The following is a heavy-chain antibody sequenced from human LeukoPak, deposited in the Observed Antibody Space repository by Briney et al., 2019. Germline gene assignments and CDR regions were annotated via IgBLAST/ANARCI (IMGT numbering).Heavy chain of an antibody. D-gene: IGHD3-16*01. CDR1: GFIFTNAW. J-gene: IGHJ4*02. Sequence: RGSLRLSCAASGFIFTNAWMTWVRRAPGRGLEWVATIKADGSDKYYVNSVKGRFTISRDNAKNSLSLQMDSLRAEDTAVYYCARGGLWGGDYWGQGTLVTVSS. CDR3: ARGGLWGGDY. V-gene: IGHV3-7*01. CDR2: IKADGSDK.